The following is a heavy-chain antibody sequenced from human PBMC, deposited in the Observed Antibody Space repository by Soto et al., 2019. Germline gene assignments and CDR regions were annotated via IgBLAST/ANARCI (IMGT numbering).Heavy chain of an antibody. CDR1: GYTFTGFY. CDR3: ATGGATVTREFDY. D-gene: IGHD4-17*01. CDR2: INPNSGDT. J-gene: IGHJ4*02. V-gene: IGHV1-2*04. Sequence: QVQLVQSGAEVKKPGASVKVSCKTSGYTFTGFYIHWVRQTPGQGLEWIGWINPNSGDTEYAQNFQGWVTVTRDTAISTAYMELSRRKSDATPVYYCATGGATVTREFDYWGQGTLVSVSS.